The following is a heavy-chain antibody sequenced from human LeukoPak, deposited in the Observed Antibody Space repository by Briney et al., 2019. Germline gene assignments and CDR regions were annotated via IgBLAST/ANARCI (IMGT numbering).Heavy chain of an antibody. V-gene: IGHV4-34*01. D-gene: IGHD3-10*01. CDR1: GGSFSGYY. Sequence: SETLSLTCAVYGGSFSGYYWSWIRQPPGKGLEWIGEINHSGSTNYNPSLKSRVTISVDTSKNQFSLKLSSVTAADTAVYYCARVQPGNYYYGRAVGGKGPTFPVSS. CDR3: ARVQPGNYYYGRAV. J-gene: IGHJ6*04. CDR2: INHSGST.